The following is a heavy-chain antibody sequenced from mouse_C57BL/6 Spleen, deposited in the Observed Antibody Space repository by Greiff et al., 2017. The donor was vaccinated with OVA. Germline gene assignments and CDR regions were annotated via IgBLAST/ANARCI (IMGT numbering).Heavy chain of an antibody. CDR2: ISGGGGNT. V-gene: IGHV5-9*01. J-gene: IGHJ4*01. D-gene: IGHD2-5*01. Sequence: EVQGVESGGGLVKPGGSLKLSCAASGFTFSSYTMSWVRQTPEKRLEWVATISGGGGNTYYPDSVKGRFTISRDNAKNTLYLQMSSLRSEDTALYYCARQGDSKGAMDYWGQGTSVTVSS. CDR3: ARQGDSKGAMDY. CDR1: GFTFSSYT.